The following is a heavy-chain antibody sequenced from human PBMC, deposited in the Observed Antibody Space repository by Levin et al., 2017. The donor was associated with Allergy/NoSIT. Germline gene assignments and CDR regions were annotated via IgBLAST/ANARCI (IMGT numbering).Heavy chain of an antibody. CDR3: ARPRGGFYGSGSFDS. V-gene: IGHV1-69*01. J-gene: IGHJ4*02. Sequence: SVPVSFPSFGCPLRNYPISWVRQAPGQGLEWMGGIIPAFASTNYAQKFQGRVTITADESTRTAYMELRSLRSEDTAVYFCARPRGGFYGSGSFDSWGQGTLVTVSS. CDR1: GCPLRNYP. CDR2: IIPAFAST. D-gene: IGHD3-10*01.